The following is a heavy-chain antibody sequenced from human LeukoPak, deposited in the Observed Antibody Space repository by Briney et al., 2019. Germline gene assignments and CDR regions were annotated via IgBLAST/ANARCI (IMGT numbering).Heavy chain of an antibody. CDR3: AREAKYSSGRRPYYMDV. Sequence: SETLSLTCTVSGYSISSGYYWGWIRQPPGKGLEWIGSIYHSGSTYYNPSLKSRVTISVDTSKNQFSLKLSSVTAADTAVYYCAREAKYSSGRRPYYMDVWGKGTTVTISS. CDR2: IYHSGST. V-gene: IGHV4-38-2*02. J-gene: IGHJ6*03. CDR1: GYSISSGYY. D-gene: IGHD6-19*01.